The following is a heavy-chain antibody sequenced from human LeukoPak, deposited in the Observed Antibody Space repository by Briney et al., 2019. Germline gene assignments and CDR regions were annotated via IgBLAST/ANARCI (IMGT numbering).Heavy chain of an antibody. J-gene: IGHJ4*02. CDR3: ARNFYFDSRGYYHY. V-gene: IGHV1-2*02. CDR2: INPNSGGT. CDR1: GDTFTGYY. Sequence: ASVKVSCKASGDTFTGYYMHWGRQAPGQGLEWMGWINPNSGGTNYAQKFQGSVTMTRDTSISTAYMELSRLRSDDTAVYYCARNFYFDSRGYYHYWGQGTLVTVSS. D-gene: IGHD3-22*01.